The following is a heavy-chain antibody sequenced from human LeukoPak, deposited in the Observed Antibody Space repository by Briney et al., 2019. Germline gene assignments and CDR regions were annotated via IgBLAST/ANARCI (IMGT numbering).Heavy chain of an antibody. CDR1: GVSISSGDYY. V-gene: IGHV4-30-4*01. Sequence: SETLSLTCTVSGVSISSGDYYWSWIRQPPGKVLEWIGYVYHSGSTYYSPPLRNRVTLSVDTSKNQFSLKLSSVAAADTAVYYCARAHGSPSVRLFDSWGQGTLVTVSS. CDR3: ARAHGSPSVRLFDS. D-gene: IGHD3-10*01. CDR2: VYHSGST. J-gene: IGHJ4*02.